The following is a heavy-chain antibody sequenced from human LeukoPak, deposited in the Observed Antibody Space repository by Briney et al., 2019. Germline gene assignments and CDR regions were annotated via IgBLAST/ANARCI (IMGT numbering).Heavy chain of an antibody. D-gene: IGHD5-12*01. Sequence: GGSLRPSCAASGFTFSSYSMNWARQAPGKGLEGVSAISGSGGSNYYADPVKRRITVSSNNSNNTPYQQMNSLRAEDTALYYCAKPPGLRRLDPWGQGTLVTVSS. CDR2: ISGSGGSN. V-gene: IGHV3-23*01. CDR3: AKPPGLRRLDP. CDR1: GFTFSSYS. J-gene: IGHJ5*02.